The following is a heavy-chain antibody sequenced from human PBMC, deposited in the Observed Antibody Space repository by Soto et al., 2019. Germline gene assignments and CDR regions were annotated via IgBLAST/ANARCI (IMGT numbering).Heavy chain of an antibody. CDR3: ARTLGYCSSTSCYGSYYYYYYGMDV. Sequence: SETLSLTCTVSGGSISSSSYYWGWIRQPPGKGLEWIGSIYYSGSTYYNPSLKSRVTISVDTSKNQFSLKLSSVTAADTAVYYCARTLGYCSSTSCYGSYYYYYYGMDVWGQGTTVTVSS. V-gene: IGHV4-39*01. CDR1: GGSISSSSYY. J-gene: IGHJ6*02. D-gene: IGHD2-2*01. CDR2: IYYSGST.